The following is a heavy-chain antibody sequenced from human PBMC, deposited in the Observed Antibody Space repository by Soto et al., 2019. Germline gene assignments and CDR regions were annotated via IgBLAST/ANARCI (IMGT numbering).Heavy chain of an antibody. J-gene: IGHJ4*02. D-gene: IGHD4-17*01. CDR1: GFTFSRYG. Sequence: VQLVESGGGVVQPGRSLRLSCAASGFTFSRYGMHWVRQAPGKGLECVAVISYDGSNKYYADSVKGRFTISRDNSKNQLYLQMNSLRAEDTSVYYCAKGHDYGAYFDYWGQGPLVTVSS. CDR3: AKGHDYGAYFDY. CDR2: ISYDGSNK. V-gene: IGHV3-30*18.